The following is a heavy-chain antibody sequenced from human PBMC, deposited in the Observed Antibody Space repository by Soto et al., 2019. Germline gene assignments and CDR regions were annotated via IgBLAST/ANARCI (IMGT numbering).Heavy chain of an antibody. J-gene: IGHJ4*02. CDR1: GFTFSSYA. D-gene: IGHD6-13*01. CDR2: ISGSGGST. V-gene: IGHV3-23*01. CDR3: AKVRSYSSSWREFDY. Sequence: PGGSLRLSCAASGFTFSSYAMSWVRQAPGKGLEWVSAISGSGGSTYYADSVKGRFTISRDNSKNTLYLQMNSLRAEDTAVYYCAKVRSYSSSWREFDYWGQGSLVTVSS.